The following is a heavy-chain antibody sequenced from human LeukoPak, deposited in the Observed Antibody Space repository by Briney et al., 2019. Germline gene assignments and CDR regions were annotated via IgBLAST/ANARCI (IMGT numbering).Heavy chain of an antibody. CDR2: IFPDDSDT. J-gene: IGHJ6*03. V-gene: IGHV5-51*01. CDR1: GYRFTIYW. D-gene: IGHD2-15*01. CDR3: ARLKDSCGGSCYYMDV. Sequence: GESLNISCMGSGYRFTIYWVGWVRQMPGKGRGWMGIIFPDDSDTRYSPSFQGQVTISADKYISTAYLQWSSLKASDTAMYYCARLKDSCGGSCYYMDVWGKGTTVTVSS.